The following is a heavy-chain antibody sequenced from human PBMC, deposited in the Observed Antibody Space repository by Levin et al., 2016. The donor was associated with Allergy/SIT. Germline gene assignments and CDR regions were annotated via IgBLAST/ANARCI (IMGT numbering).Heavy chain of an antibody. J-gene: IGHJ4*02. D-gene: IGHD3-10*01. CDR1: GITARSNY. CDR3: AVSASGPHFDY. CDR2: IYSGGST. V-gene: IGHV3-66*01. Sequence: GESLKISCAASGITARSNYMNWVRQAPGKGLEWVSIIYSGGSTYYADSVKGRFTISRDNAKNLLYLQMNSLRVEDTAVYYCAVSASGPHFDYWGQGALVTVSS.